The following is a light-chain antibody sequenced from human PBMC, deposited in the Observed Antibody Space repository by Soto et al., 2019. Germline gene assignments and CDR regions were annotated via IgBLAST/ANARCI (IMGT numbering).Light chain of an antibody. J-gene: IGKJ1*01. CDR1: QGISSY. V-gene: IGKV1-8*01. Sequence: IQLTQSPSSVSASVGDRFTITCRASQGISSYLDWYQQKPGKAPKLLXYPASTLQSGVPSRFSGSGSGTDFTLTISCLQSEDFETYYCQQYYSYGWTFGQGTKVDIK. CDR3: QQYYSYGWT. CDR2: PAS.